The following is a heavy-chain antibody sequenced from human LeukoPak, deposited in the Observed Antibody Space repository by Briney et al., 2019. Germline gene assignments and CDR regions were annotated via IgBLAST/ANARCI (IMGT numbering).Heavy chain of an antibody. D-gene: IGHD3-3*01. V-gene: IGHV1-69*13. CDR1: GGTFSSYD. Sequence: SVKVSCKASGGTFSSYDISWVRQAPGQGLEWMGGIIPIFGTANYAQKFQGRVTINADESTSTAYMELSSLRSEDTAVYYCATLGYDFWSGYYIWFDPWGQGTLVTVSS. J-gene: IGHJ5*02. CDR2: IIPIFGTA. CDR3: ATLGYDFWSGYYIWFDP.